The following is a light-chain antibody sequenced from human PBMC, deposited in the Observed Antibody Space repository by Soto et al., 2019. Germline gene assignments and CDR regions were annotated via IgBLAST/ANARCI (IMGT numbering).Light chain of an antibody. Sequence: QSALTQPASVSGSPGQSITISCTGTSNDVGAYNSVSWYQQYPGNAPKLMIYEVSNRPSGVSNRFSGSKSANTASLTISGLQAEDEADYFCSSYTITSTWVFGGGTKVTVL. V-gene: IGLV2-14*01. CDR1: SNDVGAYNS. CDR3: SSYTITSTWV. CDR2: EVS. J-gene: IGLJ3*02.